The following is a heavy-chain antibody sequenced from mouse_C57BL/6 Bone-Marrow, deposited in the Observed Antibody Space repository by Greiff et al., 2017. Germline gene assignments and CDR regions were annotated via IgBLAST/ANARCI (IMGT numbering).Heavy chain of an antibody. D-gene: IGHD1-1*01. J-gene: IGHJ3*01. V-gene: IGHV1-78*01. CDR2: IYPRDGST. CDR1: GYTFTDHT. Sequence: QVQLQQSDAELVKPGASVKISCKVSGYTFTDHTIHWMKQRPEQGLEWIGYIYPRDGSTKYNEKFKGKATLTADKSSSTAYMQLNSLTSDDASVYFCSRRDYYCSSYSFAYGGQGTLVTVSA. CDR3: SRRDYYCSSYSFAY.